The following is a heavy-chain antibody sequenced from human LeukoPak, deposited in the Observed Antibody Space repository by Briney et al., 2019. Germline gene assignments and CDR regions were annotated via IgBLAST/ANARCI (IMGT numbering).Heavy chain of an antibody. CDR3: ARDQITMVRGVIQSDY. CDR2: ISAYNGNT. CDR1: GYTFTSYG. V-gene: IGHV1-18*04. D-gene: IGHD3-10*01. J-gene: IGHJ4*02. Sequence: ASVKVSCKASGYTFTSYGISWVRQAPGQGLEWMGWISAYNGNTNYAQKLQGRVTMTTDTSTSPAYMELRSLRSDDTAVYYCARDQITMVRGVIQSDYWGQGTLVTVSS.